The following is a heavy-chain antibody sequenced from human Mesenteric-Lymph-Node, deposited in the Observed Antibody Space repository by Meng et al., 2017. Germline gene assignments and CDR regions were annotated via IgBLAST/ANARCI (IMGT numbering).Heavy chain of an antibody. CDR2: ISGDGGST. CDR3: ARDDKGDESPYYVDY. CDR1: GFTFGSYA. V-gene: IGHV3-20*04. Sequence: GESLKISCAASGFTFGSYAMSWVRQAPGKGLEWVSVISGDGGSTYYADSVKGRFTISRDNAKNTLYLQMNSLRAEDTAVYYCARDDKGDESPYYVDYWGQGTLVTVSS. J-gene: IGHJ4*02. D-gene: IGHD2-21*02.